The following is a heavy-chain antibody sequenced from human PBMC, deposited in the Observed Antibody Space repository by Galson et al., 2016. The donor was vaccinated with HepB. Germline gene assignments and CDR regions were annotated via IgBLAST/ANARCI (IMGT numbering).Heavy chain of an antibody. V-gene: IGHV3-23*01. CDR1: GFTFSNYA. J-gene: IGHJ6*01. CDR2: ISGSDIAT. D-gene: IGHD3-10*01. Sequence: SLRLSCAASGFTFSNYAMNWVRQAPGRGLEWVSAISGSDIATYNADSVKGRFTISRDSSKDTVYLQMNSLRAEDTAVYYCAGSGSLDKSGDGNEFYGMDVWGQGTTVTVSS. CDR3: AGSGSLDKSGDGNEFYGMDV.